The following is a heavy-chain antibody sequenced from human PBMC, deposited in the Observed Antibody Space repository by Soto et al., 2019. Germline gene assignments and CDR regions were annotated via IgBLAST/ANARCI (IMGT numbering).Heavy chain of an antibody. CDR2: IYYSGST. D-gene: IGHD2-21*02. J-gene: IGHJ6*02. V-gene: IGHV4-31*03. Sequence: QVQLQESGPGLVKTSQTMSLTCTVSGGSISSGGYYWSWIRQHPGRGLEWIGYIYYSGSTYYNPSLNSRVTISVDTSKNQFSLKLSSVTAADTAVYYCARVCGGDCHNVMDVWGQGTTVTVSS. CDR1: GGSISSGGYY. CDR3: ARVCGGDCHNVMDV.